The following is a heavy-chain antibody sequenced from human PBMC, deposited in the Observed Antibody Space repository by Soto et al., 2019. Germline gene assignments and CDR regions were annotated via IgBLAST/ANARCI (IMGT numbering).Heavy chain of an antibody. Sequence: QITLKESGPTLVKPTQTLTLTCTFSGFSLSTSGVGVGWIRQPPGKALEWLALIYWDDDKRYSPSLKSRLTLNTATSKNQVVLTMTNMDPVDTATYYCAHTGFQVVAFDIWGQGTMVTVSS. V-gene: IGHV2-5*02. CDR1: GFSLSTSGVG. CDR2: IYWDDDK. D-gene: IGHD2-15*01. CDR3: AHTGFQVVAFDI. J-gene: IGHJ3*02.